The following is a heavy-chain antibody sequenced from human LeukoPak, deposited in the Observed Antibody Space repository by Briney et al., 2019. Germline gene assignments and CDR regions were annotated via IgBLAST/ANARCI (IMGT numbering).Heavy chain of an antibody. Sequence: ASVKVSCKASGYTFTSYYMHWVRQAPGRGLEWMGIINPSGGSTSYAQKFQGRVTMTRDTSTSTVYMELSSLRSEDTAVYYCARPVDTAMANDAFDIWGQGTMVTVSS. CDR3: ARPVDTAMANDAFDI. CDR2: INPSGGST. D-gene: IGHD5-18*01. J-gene: IGHJ3*02. CDR1: GYTFTSYY. V-gene: IGHV1-46*01.